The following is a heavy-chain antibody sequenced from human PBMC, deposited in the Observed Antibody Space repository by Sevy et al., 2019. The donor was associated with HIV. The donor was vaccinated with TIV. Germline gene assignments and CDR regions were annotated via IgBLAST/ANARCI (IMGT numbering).Heavy chain of an antibody. CDR1: GYTFTSYG. D-gene: IGHD3-3*01. Sequence: ASVKVSCKASGYTFTSYGISWVRQAPGQGLEWMGWISAYNGNTNYAQKLQGRVTMTTDTSTSRAYMELRSLRSDDTAVYYCARVGDFWSGYYWSLLGSYYYYGMDVWGQGTTVTVSS. CDR3: ARVGDFWSGYYWSLLGSYYYYGMDV. CDR2: ISAYNGNT. V-gene: IGHV1-18*01. J-gene: IGHJ6*02.